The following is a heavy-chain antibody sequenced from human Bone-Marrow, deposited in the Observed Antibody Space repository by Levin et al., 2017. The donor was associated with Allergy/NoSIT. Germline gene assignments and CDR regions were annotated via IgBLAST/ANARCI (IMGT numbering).Heavy chain of an antibody. D-gene: IGHD3-10*01. CDR2: IYYSGST. V-gene: IGHV4-59*01. CDR3: ARARGYYGSGSYYNYYYYYMDV. J-gene: IGHJ6*03. Sequence: SETLSLTCTVSGGSISSYYWSWIRQPPGKGLEWIGYIYYSGSTNYNPSLKSRVTISVDTSKNQFSLKLSSVTAADTAVYYCARARGYYGSGSYYNYYYYYMDVWGKGTTVTVSS. CDR1: GGSISSYY.